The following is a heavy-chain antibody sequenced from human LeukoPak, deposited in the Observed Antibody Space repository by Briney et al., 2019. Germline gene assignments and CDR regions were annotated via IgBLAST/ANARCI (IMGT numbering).Heavy chain of an antibody. D-gene: IGHD6-19*01. CDR1: GFTFSSYA. CDR2: IWYDGSNK. V-gene: IGHV3-33*08. J-gene: IGHJ3*02. Sequence: QPGGSLRLSCAASGFTFSSYAMHWVRQAPGKGLEWVAVIWYDGSNKYYADSVKGRFTISRDNSKNTLYLQMNSLRAEDTAVYYCARGSRIAVAGTGAFDIWGQGTMVTVSS. CDR3: ARGSRIAVAGTGAFDI.